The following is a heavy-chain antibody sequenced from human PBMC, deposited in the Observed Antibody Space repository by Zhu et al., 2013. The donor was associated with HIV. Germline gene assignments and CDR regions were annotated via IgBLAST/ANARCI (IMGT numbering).Heavy chain of an antibody. D-gene: IGHD4-17*01. CDR2: MDPTSGKT. V-gene: IGHV1-8*02. CDR1: GYRFTAYY. CDR3: AREGVEKLTAVIDV. J-gene: IGHJ4*02. Sequence: QSGTEMKRPGASVKVSCKPLGYRFTAYYIHWVRLAPGKGIEWMGWMDPTSGKTGYAQKFQGRVTMTRDTSVSTAYMELSSLRSEDTALYYCAREGVEKLTAVIDVWGLGTLVIVSS.